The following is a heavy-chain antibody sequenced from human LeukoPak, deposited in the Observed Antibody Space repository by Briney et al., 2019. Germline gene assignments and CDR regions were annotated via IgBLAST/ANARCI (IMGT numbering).Heavy chain of an antibody. CDR1: GFTFSSYS. Sequence: PGGSLRLSCAASGFTFSSYSMNWVRQAPGKGLEWVSSISSSNSYIYYADSVKGRFTISRDNAKNSLYLQMNSLRAEDTAVYYCARVATVTTWVFDYWGQGTLVTVSS. D-gene: IGHD4-17*01. J-gene: IGHJ4*02. CDR2: ISSSNSYI. V-gene: IGHV3-21*01. CDR3: ARVATVTTWVFDY.